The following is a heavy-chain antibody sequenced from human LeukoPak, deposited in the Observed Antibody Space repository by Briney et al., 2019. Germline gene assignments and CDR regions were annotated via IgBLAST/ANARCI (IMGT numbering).Heavy chain of an antibody. Sequence: SVKVSCKASGGTFSSYAISWVRQAPGQGLEWMGRIIPIFGTANYAQKFQGRATITTDESTSTAYMELSSLRSEDTAVYYCAGGLEYYDSSGYLTTPFDYGGQGTLVTVSS. CDR1: GGTFSSYA. V-gene: IGHV1-69*05. CDR2: IIPIFGTA. CDR3: AGGLEYYDSSGYLTTPFDY. D-gene: IGHD3-22*01. J-gene: IGHJ4*02.